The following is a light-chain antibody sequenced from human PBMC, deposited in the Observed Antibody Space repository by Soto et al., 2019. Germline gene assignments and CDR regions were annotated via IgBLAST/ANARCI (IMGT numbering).Light chain of an antibody. Sequence: EIVMTQSPATLSVSPGERATLSCRASQSVSSNLAWYQQKPGQAPRLLIYGASTRATGIPARFSGSGSGTEFTLTISSLQSEDFAVYCCLQYDNWHWTVGRGTKVGIK. J-gene: IGKJ1*01. CDR3: LQYDNWHWT. CDR1: QSVSSN. CDR2: GAS. V-gene: IGKV3-15*01.